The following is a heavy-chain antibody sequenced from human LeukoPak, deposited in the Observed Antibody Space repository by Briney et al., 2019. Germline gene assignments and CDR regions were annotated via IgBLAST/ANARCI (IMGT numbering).Heavy chain of an antibody. CDR1: GYTFTSYD. Sequence: ASVKVSCKASGYTFTSYDINWVRQATGQGLEWMGWIIPILGIANYAQKFQGRVTITADKSTSTAYMELSSLRSEDTAVYYCASLVTKVGATDYWGQGTLVTVSS. CDR2: IIPILGIA. CDR3: ASLVTKVGATDY. D-gene: IGHD1-26*01. V-gene: IGHV1-69*10. J-gene: IGHJ4*02.